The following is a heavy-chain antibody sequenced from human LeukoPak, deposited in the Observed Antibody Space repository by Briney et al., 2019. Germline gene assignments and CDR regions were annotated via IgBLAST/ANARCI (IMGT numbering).Heavy chain of an antibody. CDR2: IYYSGST. D-gene: IGHD6-19*01. CDR3: ARAHSSGWYAFDH. Sequence: SETLSLTCTISGGSIISSSHYWSWIRQPPGKGLEWIGYIYYSGSTNYNPSLKSRVTISVDTSKNQFSLKLSSVTAADTAFYYCARAHSSGWYAFDHWGQGTLVTVSS. J-gene: IGHJ4*02. V-gene: IGHV4-61*05. CDR1: GGSIISSSHY.